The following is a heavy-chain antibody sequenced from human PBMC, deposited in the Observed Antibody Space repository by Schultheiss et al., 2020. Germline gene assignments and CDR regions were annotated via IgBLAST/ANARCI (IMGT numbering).Heavy chain of an antibody. V-gene: IGHV3-30*03. CDR1: GFTVSSNY. CDR2: ISYDGSNK. CDR3: ARDVWSGVYYYGMDV. Sequence: GGSLRLSCAASGFTVSSNYMSWVRQAPGKGLEWVAVISYDGSNKYYADSVKGRFTISRDNSKNTLYLQMNSLRAEDTAVYYCARDVWSGVYYYGMDVWGQGTTVTVSS. J-gene: IGHJ6*02. D-gene: IGHD3-3*01.